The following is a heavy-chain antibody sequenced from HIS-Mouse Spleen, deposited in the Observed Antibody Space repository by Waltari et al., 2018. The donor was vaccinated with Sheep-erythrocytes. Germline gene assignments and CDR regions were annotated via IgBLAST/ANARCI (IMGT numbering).Heavy chain of an antibody. D-gene: IGHD2-2*01. J-gene: IGHJ4*02. CDR3: AKDISRNIVVVPAAVGDY. CDR1: GGAISSSSYY. CDR2: IYYSGST. Sequence: QLQLQESGPGLVKPSETLSLTCTVSGGAISSSSYYWGWIRQPPGKGLEWIGSIYYSGSTYYNPSLKSRVTISVDTSKNQFSLKLSSVTAADTAVYYCAKDISRNIVVVPAAVGDYWGQGTLVTVSS. V-gene: IGHV4-39*07.